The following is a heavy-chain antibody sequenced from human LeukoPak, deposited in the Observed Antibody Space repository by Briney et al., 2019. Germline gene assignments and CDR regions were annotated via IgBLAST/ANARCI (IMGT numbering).Heavy chain of an antibody. V-gene: IGHV3-53*01. D-gene: IGHD6-19*01. CDR1: GFTVSSNY. CDR3: ARGAVAGTAAFDY. CDR2: IYSGGST. Sequence: PGGSLRLSCAASGFTVSSNYTSWVRQAPGKGLEWVSVIYSGGSTYYADSVKGRFTISRDNSKNTLYLQMNSLRAEDTAVYYCARGAVAGTAAFDYWGQGTLVTVSS. J-gene: IGHJ4*02.